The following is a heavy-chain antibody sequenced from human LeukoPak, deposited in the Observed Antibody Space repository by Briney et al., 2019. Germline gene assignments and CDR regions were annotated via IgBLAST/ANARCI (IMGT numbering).Heavy chain of an antibody. CDR2: FIPIFGTA. CDR3: ARSRGYDIPDWMGMDV. Sequence: SGKVFCKASGGTFSSYAISWVGQAPGQGLEWMGGFIPIFGTANYAQKFQGSVTITADESTSTAYMELSSLRSEDTAVYYCARSRGYDIPDWMGMDVWGKGTTVTVSS. D-gene: IGHD3-9*01. CDR1: GGTFSSYA. J-gene: IGHJ6*04. V-gene: IGHV1-69*13.